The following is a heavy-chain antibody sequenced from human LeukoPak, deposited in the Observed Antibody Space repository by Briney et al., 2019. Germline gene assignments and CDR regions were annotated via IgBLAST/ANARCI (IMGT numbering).Heavy chain of an antibody. Sequence: ASVKVSCKASGGTFISYAISWVRQAPGQGLEWMGGIIPIFGTANYAQKFQGRVTITADESRSTAYMELSSLRSEDTAVYYCARDLVVGAYFDLWGRGTLVTVSS. CDR2: IIPIFGTA. J-gene: IGHJ2*01. V-gene: IGHV1-69*13. D-gene: IGHD1-26*01. CDR3: ARDLVVGAYFDL. CDR1: GGTFISYA.